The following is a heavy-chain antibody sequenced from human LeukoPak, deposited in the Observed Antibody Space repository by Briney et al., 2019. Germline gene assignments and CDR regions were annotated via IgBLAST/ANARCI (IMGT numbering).Heavy chain of an antibody. CDR2: IKQDGSET. J-gene: IGHJ4*02. CDR3: SGGEGWLQPS. CDR1: GFIFNTHW. Sequence: GGSLRLSCAASGFIFNTHWMNWVRQAPGKGLEWVANIKQDGSETFYLDSVRGRFIISRDNTKNSLYLQMRSLRVEDTAVYFFSGGEGWLQPSWGQGTLVTVSS. D-gene: IGHD6-19*01. V-gene: IGHV3-7*01.